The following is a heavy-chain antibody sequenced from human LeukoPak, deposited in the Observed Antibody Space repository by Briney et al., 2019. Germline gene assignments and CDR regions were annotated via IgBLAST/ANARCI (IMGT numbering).Heavy chain of an antibody. CDR2: MNPNSGNT. CDR1: GYTFTSYD. J-gene: IGHJ6*03. Sequence: GASVKVSCKASGYTFTSYDINWVRQATGQGLEWMGWMNPNSGNTGYAQKFQGRVTMIRNTSISTAYMELSSLRSEDTAVYYCARGAFYCSSTSCLVLGYYYYYMDVWGKGTTVTVSS. D-gene: IGHD2-2*01. CDR3: ARGAFYCSSTSCLVLGYYYYYMDV. V-gene: IGHV1-8*01.